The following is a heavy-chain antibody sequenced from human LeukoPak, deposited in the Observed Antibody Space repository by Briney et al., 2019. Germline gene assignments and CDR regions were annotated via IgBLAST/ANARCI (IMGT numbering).Heavy chain of an antibody. V-gene: IGHV4-34*01. CDR3: ARGPYSSSWYQPNWFDP. J-gene: IGHJ5*02. CDR2: INHSGST. D-gene: IGHD6-13*01. Sequence: PSETLSLTCAVYGGSFSGYYWSWIRQPPGKGLEWIGEINHSGSTNYNPSLKSRVTISVDTSKNQFSLKLSSVTAADTAVYYRARGPYSSSWYQPNWFDPWGQGTLVTVSP. CDR1: GGSFSGYY.